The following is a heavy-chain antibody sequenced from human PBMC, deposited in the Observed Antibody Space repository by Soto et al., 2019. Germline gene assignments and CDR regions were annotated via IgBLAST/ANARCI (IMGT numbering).Heavy chain of an antibody. J-gene: IGHJ4*02. CDR2: ISSYGGST. CDR3: ARDPDSSGYYYFDY. CDR1: GFTFSSYA. Sequence: EVQLVESGGGLVQPGGSLRLSCAASGFTFSSYAMHWVRQAPGKGLDYVSAISSYGGSTYYANSVKGRFTISRDNSKNTLYLQMGSLRAEDMAVYYCARDPDSSGYYYFDYWGQGTLVTVSS. D-gene: IGHD3-22*01. V-gene: IGHV3-64*01.